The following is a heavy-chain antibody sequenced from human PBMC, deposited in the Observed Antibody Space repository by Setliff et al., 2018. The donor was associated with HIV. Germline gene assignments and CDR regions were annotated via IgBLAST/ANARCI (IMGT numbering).Heavy chain of an antibody. CDR3: ARVPTNPDFYYYYMDV. Sequence: SETLSXXCTVSGGSISSGGYYWSWIRQHPGKGLEWIGYIYYSGGTYYNPSLKSRVTISVDTSKNQFSLRLSSVTAADTAVYYCARVPTNPDFYYYYMDVWGKGTTVTVSS. V-gene: IGHV4-31*03. CDR2: IYYSGGT. CDR1: GGSISSGGYY. J-gene: IGHJ6*03.